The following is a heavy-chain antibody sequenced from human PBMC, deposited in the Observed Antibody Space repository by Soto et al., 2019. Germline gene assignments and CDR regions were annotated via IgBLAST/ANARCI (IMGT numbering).Heavy chain of an antibody. D-gene: IGHD3-22*01. J-gene: IGHJ6*02. Sequence: ASVKVSCKASGYTFTGYYMHWVRQAPGQGREWMGWINPNSGGTNYAQKFQGRVTMTRDTSISTAYMELSRLRSDDTAVYYCARGEPRKYYYDSSGSNGYYGMDVWGQGXTVTVYS. V-gene: IGHV1-2*02. CDR2: INPNSGGT. CDR3: ARGEPRKYYYDSSGSNGYYGMDV. CDR1: GYTFTGYY.